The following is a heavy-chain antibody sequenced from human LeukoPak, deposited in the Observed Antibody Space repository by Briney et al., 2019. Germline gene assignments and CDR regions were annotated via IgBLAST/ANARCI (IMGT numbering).Heavy chain of an antibody. CDR3: ARAPHFFDTSGSRYYFDY. CDR2: IYYSGNT. V-gene: IGHV4-39*07. J-gene: IGHJ4*02. CDR1: GGSISSYY. D-gene: IGHD3-22*01. Sequence: SETLSLTCTVSGGSISSYYWGWIRQPPGKGLEWIGSIYYSGNTYYSPSLMSRVTISVDTSKNQLSLNLSSVTAADTAVYYCARAPHFFDTSGSRYYFDYWGQGALVTVSS.